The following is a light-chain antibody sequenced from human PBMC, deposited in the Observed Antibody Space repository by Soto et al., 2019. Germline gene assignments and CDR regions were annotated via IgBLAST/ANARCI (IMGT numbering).Light chain of an antibody. CDR1: QSVSGN. CDR2: ATF. Sequence: ETVLTQSPATLSVSPGERAPPSCRASQSVSGNLAWYQQRPGQAPRLLIYATFTRATGIPARFSGSGSGTQFTLTISSLQSEDVAVYYCQQYNDWRTFGQGTKVDI. V-gene: IGKV3-15*01. CDR3: QQYNDWRT. J-gene: IGKJ1*01.